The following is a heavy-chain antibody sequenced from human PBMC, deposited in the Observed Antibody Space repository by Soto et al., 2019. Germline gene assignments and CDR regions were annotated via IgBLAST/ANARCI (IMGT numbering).Heavy chain of an antibody. V-gene: IGHV3-23*01. CDR2: ISGSGGST. Sequence: GGSLRLSCAASGFTFSSYAMSWVRQAPGKGLEWVSAISGSGGSTYYADSVKGRFTISRDNSKNTLYLQMSSLRAEDTAVYYCAKDQGYCSGGSCPLPYWGQGTLVTVSS. D-gene: IGHD2-15*01. J-gene: IGHJ4*02. CDR3: AKDQGYCSGGSCPLPY. CDR1: GFTFSSYA.